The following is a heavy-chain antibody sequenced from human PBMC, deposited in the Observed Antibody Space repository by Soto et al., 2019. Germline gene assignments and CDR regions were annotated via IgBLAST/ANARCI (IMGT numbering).Heavy chain of an antibody. V-gene: IGHV1-69*01. J-gene: IGHJ6*02. CDR2: IIPIFGTA. D-gene: IGHD6-19*01. CDR3: ARPRGSSGCAHYYYYGMDV. Sequence: QVQLVQSGAEVKKPGSSVKVSCKASGGTFSSYAISWVRQAPGQGLEWMGGIIPIFGTANYAQKFQGRVTIPADESTSTAYRELSSLRSEDTAVYYCARPRGSSGCAHYYYYGMDVWGQGTTVTVSS. CDR1: GGTFSSYA.